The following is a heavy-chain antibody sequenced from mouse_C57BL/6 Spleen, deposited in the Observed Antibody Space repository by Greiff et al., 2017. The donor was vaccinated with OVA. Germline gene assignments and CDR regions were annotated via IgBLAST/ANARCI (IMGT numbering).Heavy chain of an antibody. Sequence: VKLQESGPGLVQPSQSLSITCTVSGFSLTSYGVHWVRQSPGKGLEWLGVIWSGGSTDYNAAFISRLSISKDNSKSQVFFKMNSLQADDTAIYYCARHGDEGDYYAMDYWGQGTSVTVSS. V-gene: IGHV2-2*01. CDR3: ARHGDEGDYYAMDY. CDR2: IWSGGST. CDR1: GFSLTSYG. D-gene: IGHD1-2*01. J-gene: IGHJ4*01.